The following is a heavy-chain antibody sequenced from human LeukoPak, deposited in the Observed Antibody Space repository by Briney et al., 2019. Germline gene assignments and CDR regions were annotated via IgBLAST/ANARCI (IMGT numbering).Heavy chain of an antibody. CDR3: ARDHYDSSGYVDY. D-gene: IGHD3-22*01. V-gene: IGHV3-30*02. CDR2: IRYDGSNK. CDR1: GFTFSSFG. Sequence: GGSLRLSCAASGFTFSSFGMHWVRQAPGKGLEWVAFIRYDGSNKYYADSVKGRFTISRDNSKNTLYLQMNSLRAEDTAVYYCARDHYDSSGYVDYWGQGTLVTVSS. J-gene: IGHJ4*02.